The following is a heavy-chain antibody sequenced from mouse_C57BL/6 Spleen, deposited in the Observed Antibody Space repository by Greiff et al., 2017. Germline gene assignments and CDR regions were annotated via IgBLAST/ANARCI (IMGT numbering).Heavy chain of an antibody. CDR2: INPNNGGT. Sequence: VQLKESGPELVKPGASVKIPCKASGYTFTDYNMDWVKQSHGKSLEWIGDINPNNGGTIYNQKFKGKATLTVDKSSSTADMELRSLTSEDTAVYYCARRGLLLWYFDVWGTGTTVTVSS. V-gene: IGHV1-18*01. D-gene: IGHD1-1*01. CDR3: ARRGLLLWYFDV. J-gene: IGHJ1*03. CDR1: GYTFTDYN.